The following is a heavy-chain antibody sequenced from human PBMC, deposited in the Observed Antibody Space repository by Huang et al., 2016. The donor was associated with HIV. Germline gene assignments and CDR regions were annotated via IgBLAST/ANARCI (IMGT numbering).Heavy chain of an antibody. J-gene: IGHJ4*02. CDR3: ARDTPLGATTGFDY. V-gene: IGHV4-61*01. CDR2: IYYSGRT. CDR1: GCSVSSGRYY. Sequence: QVQLQESGPGLVKPSETLSLTCTVSGCSVSSGRYYWGWIRHPPGKGLEWIGNIYYSGRTNDNPSRKSVVTISVDTSKNQFSLKLSSVTAADTAVYYCARDTPLGATTGFDYWGQGTLVTVSS. D-gene: IGHD1-26*01.